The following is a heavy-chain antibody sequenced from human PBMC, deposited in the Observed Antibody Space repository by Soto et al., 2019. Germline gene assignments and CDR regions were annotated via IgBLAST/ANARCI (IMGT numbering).Heavy chain of an antibody. V-gene: IGHV4-4*07. D-gene: IGHD2-2*01. CDR3: SRVGCSNSKCYTRGMDV. CDR1: GGSISGYY. J-gene: IGHJ6*02. CDR2: IYSDGTT. Sequence: PSETLSLTCTVSGGSISGYYWSWVRQPAGKGLEWVGRIYSDGTTNYSPSLKSRVTMSLYTSKDQFSLHLNSVTAADTAVYYCSRVGCSNSKCYTRGMDVWGQGTTVTVSS.